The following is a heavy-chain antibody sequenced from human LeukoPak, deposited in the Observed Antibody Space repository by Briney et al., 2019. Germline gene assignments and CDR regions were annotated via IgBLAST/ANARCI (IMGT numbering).Heavy chain of an antibody. V-gene: IGHV3-23*01. CDR1: GFTFSSYA. CDR2: ISGSGGST. D-gene: IGHD6-19*01. J-gene: IGHJ6*02. Sequence: PGGSLSLSCAASGFTFSSYAMGWVRQAPGKGLEWVSVISGSGGSTYYADSVKGRVTITRDNSKSTLYLQMNSLRAEDTAVYYCAKDGVSSGWYAGYYYYGMDVWGQGTTVTVSS. CDR3: AKDGVSSGWYAGYYYYGMDV.